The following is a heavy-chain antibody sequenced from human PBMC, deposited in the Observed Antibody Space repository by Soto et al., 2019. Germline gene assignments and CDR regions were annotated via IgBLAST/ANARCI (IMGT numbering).Heavy chain of an antibody. J-gene: IGHJ6*02. Sequence: LRLSCAASGFTFSSYAMHWVRQAPGKGLEWVAVISYDGSNKYYADSVKGRFTISRDNSKNTLYLQMNSLRAEDTAVYYCARDYCSSTSCQSPLYGMDVWGQGTTVTVSS. D-gene: IGHD2-2*01. CDR3: ARDYCSSTSCQSPLYGMDV. V-gene: IGHV3-30-3*01. CDR2: ISYDGSNK. CDR1: GFTFSSYA.